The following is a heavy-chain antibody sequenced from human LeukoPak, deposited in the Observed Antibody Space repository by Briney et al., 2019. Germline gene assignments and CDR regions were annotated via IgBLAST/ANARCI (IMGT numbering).Heavy chain of an antibody. J-gene: IGHJ4*02. D-gene: IGHD6-13*01. CDR1: GYTFTSYG. CDR3: ARYPLSYSGNWHYYFDY. CDR2: ISAYNGNT. V-gene: IGHV1-18*04. Sequence: ASVKVSCKASGYTFTSYGISWVRQAPGQGLEWMGWISAYNGNTNYAQNLQDRVFMNTDTSTSTAYMELRSLRSDDTAVYYCARYPLSYSGNWHYYFDYWGQGALVTVSS.